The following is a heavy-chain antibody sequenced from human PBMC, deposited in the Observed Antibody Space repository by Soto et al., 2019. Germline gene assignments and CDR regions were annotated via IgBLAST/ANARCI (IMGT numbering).Heavy chain of an antibody. J-gene: IGHJ4*02. CDR1: GFIFSSYA. V-gene: IGHV3-23*01. CDR2: ITGSGGDT. Sequence: PGGSLRLSCAASGFIFSSYAMGWVRQTPGKGLEWVSAITGSGGDTYYIESVKGRFAISRDNSKNTLYLQMTSLRAEDTALYYCAKWGSSTWSPHYYFDYWGQGSLVTVSS. D-gene: IGHD6-13*01. CDR3: AKWGSSTWSPHYYFDY.